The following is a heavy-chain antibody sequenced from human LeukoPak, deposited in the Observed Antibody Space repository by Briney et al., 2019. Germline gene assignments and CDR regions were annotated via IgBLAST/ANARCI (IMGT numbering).Heavy chain of an antibody. Sequence: GGYLRLSCAASGFTFDDYGMSWVRQAPGKGLEWVSGINWNGGSTGYADSVKGRFTISRDNAKNSLYLQMNSLRAEDTALYYCARDGGYDILTGDPRGAFDIWGQGTMVTVSS. J-gene: IGHJ3*02. CDR1: GFTFDDYG. CDR3: ARDGGYDILTGDPRGAFDI. CDR2: INWNGGST. V-gene: IGHV3-20*04. D-gene: IGHD3-9*01.